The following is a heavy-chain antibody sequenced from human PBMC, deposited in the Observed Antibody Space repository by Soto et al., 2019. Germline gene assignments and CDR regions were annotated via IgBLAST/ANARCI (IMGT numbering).Heavy chain of an antibody. J-gene: IGHJ4*02. Sequence: GESLKISCQVSGYTFTIYWIGWVRQMPGKGLEWMGIIYPSDSDTRYSPSFQGQVTISADQSINTAYLQWDRLKASDTAIYYCARPANTVADHFDLWGQGTPVTVS. CDR3: ARPANTVADHFDL. D-gene: IGHD4-17*01. V-gene: IGHV5-51*01. CDR2: IYPSDSDT. CDR1: GYTFTIYW.